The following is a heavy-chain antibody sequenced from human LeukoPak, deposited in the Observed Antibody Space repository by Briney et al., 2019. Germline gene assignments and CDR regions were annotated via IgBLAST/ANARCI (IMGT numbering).Heavy chain of an antibody. CDR1: GFTFSTYW. V-gene: IGHV3-7*01. J-gene: IGHJ4*02. Sequence: PGGSLRLSCAAPGFTFSTYWMSWVRQAPGKGLEWVANINQEGSEKYYVDSVKGRFTISRDNAKTSLYLQMNSLRADDTAVYYCARDRALYDSRRGYYYTEDDYWGQGTLVTVSS. CDR3: ARDRALYDSRRGYYYTEDDY. D-gene: IGHD3-22*01. CDR2: INQEGSEK.